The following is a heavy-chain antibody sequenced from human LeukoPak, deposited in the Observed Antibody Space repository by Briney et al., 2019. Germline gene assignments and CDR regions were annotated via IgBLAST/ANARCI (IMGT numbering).Heavy chain of an antibody. D-gene: IGHD2-21*02. J-gene: IGHJ3*02. CDR3: ARDCGGDCYSAEDAFDI. Sequence: GESLKISCKGSGYSFTSFWIAWVRQMPGKGLEWMGIIYPGDSDTRYSPSFQGQVTISVDKSISTAYLQWSSLKASDTAMYYCARDCGGDCYSAEDAFDIWGQGTMVTVSP. CDR2: IYPGDSDT. CDR1: GYSFTSFW. V-gene: IGHV5-51*01.